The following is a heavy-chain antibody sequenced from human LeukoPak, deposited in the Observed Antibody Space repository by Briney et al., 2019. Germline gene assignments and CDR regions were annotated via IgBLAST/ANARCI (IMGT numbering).Heavy chain of an antibody. CDR3: ARGGGQWLAFDY. D-gene: IGHD6-19*01. Sequence: SETLSPTCAVSGGSISSSNWWSRVRQPPGKGLEWIGEIYHSGSTNYNPSLKSRVTISVDKSKNQISLKLSSVTAADTAVYYCARGGGQWLAFDYWGQGTLVTVSS. J-gene: IGHJ4*02. CDR2: IYHSGST. V-gene: IGHV4-4*02. CDR1: GGSISSSNW.